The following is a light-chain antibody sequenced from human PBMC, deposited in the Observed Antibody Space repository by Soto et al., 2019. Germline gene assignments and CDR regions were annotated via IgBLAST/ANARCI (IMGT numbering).Light chain of an antibody. V-gene: IGLV4-60*03. Sequence: QPVLTQSSSASASLGSSVKLTCTLSSGHNSYIIAWHQHQPGKAPRYLMKLEGSGSYNKGSGIPDRFSGSSSGADRFLTISNLQSGDEADYYCETWATNIRVFGGGTKLTVL. CDR3: ETWATNIRV. J-gene: IGLJ2*01. CDR1: SGHNSYI. CDR2: LEGSGSY.